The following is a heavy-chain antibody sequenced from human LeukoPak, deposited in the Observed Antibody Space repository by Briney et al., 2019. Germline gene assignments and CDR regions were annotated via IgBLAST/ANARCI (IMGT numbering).Heavy chain of an antibody. CDR2: IRSKSNSYTT. D-gene: IGHD2-2*01. CDR3: TSAYFYCTTTSCSAFYYMDV. Sequence: GGSLRLSCAASGFTLSDSAIHWVRRASGRGLEWVGRIRSKSNSYTTTYAASVKGRFTISRDDSKNMAYLQMNSLKTEDTAVYYCTSAYFYCTTTSCSAFYYMDVWGKGTTVTVSS. V-gene: IGHV3-73*01. CDR1: GFTLSDSA. J-gene: IGHJ6*03.